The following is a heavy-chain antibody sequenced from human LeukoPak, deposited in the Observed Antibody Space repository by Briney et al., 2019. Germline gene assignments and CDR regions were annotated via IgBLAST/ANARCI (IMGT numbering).Heavy chain of an antibody. V-gene: IGHV4-39*01. CDR3: ATFRGYCSGRSCYHFDY. Sequence: PSETLSLTCTVSGGSISSSSYYWGWIRQPPGKGLEWIGSFYFSGSTYYNPSLKSRVTISVDTSKNQFSLKLSSVTAADTAVYYCATFRGYCSGRSCYHFDYWGQGTLVTVSS. D-gene: IGHD2-15*01. CDR1: GGSISSSSYY. CDR2: FYFSGST. J-gene: IGHJ4*02.